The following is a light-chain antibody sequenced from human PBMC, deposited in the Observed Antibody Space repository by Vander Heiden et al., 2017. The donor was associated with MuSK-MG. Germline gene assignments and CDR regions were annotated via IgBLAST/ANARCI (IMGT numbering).Light chain of an antibody. Sequence: QSALTHPASVSGSPGQSITISCTGASGDVWNYNLVSWYQQHPGKAPKLMIYEVTKRPSGVSNRFSGSKSGNTASLTISGLQAEDEADYYCCSYAGSSTGIFGGGTKLTVL. V-gene: IGLV2-23*02. J-gene: IGLJ2*01. CDR1: SGDVWNYNL. CDR3: CSYAGSSTGI. CDR2: EVT.